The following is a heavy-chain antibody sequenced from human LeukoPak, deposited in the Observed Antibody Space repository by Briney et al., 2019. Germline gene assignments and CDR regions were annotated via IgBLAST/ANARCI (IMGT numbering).Heavy chain of an antibody. J-gene: IGHJ5*01. D-gene: IGHD5-12*01. V-gene: IGHV1-2*02. CDR1: GYTFTSYY. CDR2: INPNSGGT. Sequence: ASVKVSCKASGYTFTSYYMHWVRQAPGQGLEWMGWINPNSGGTNYAQKFQGRVTMTRDTSISTAYMELSRLRSDDTAVYYCAREKYSGYDSNSPPWFDSWGQGTLVTVSS. CDR3: AREKYSGYDSNSPPWFDS.